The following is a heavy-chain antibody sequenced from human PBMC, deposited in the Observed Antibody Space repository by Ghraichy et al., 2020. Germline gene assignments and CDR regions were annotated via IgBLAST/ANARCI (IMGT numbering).Heavy chain of an antibody. D-gene: IGHD3-10*01. Sequence: SGLTLVKPTQTLTLTCTFSGFSLSTRGMCVSWIRQPPGKALEWLARIDLDDDKYYSTSLKTRLPISKDTSKNQVVLTMTNLDPVDTATYYCARIRTTMVRGINDIFYGLDVWGHGTPVPVSS. CDR3: ARIRTTMVRGINDIFYGLDV. V-gene: IGHV2-70*11. CDR2: IDLDDDK. J-gene: IGHJ6*02. CDR1: GFSLSTRGMC.